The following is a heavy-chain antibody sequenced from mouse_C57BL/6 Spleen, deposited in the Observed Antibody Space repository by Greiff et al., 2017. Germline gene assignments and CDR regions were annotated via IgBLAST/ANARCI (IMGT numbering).Heavy chain of an antibody. CDR3: TRGLLRQAWFAY. CDR2: IDPENGDT. CDR1: GFNIKDDY. J-gene: IGHJ3*01. Sequence: VQLQQSGAELVRPGASVKLSCTASGFNIKDDYMHWVKQRPEQGLEWIGWIDPENGDTEYASKFQGKATITADTSSNTAFLQLSSLTSEDTAVYCCTRGLLRQAWFAYWGQGTLVTVSA. V-gene: IGHV14-4*01. D-gene: IGHD1-2*01.